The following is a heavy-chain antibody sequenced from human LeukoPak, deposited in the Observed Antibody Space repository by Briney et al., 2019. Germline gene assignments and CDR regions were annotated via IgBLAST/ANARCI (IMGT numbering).Heavy chain of an antibody. CDR3: ASNPPTSSTYYYYGMDV. V-gene: IGHV1-2*02. CDR2: INPNSGGT. Sequence: ASVKVSCKASGYTFTGYYMHWVRQAPGQGLEWMGWINPNSGGTNYAQKFQGRVTMTRDTSISTAYMGLSRLRSDDTAVYYCASNPPTSSTYYYYGMDVWGQGTTVTVSS. CDR1: GYTFTGYY. D-gene: IGHD2-2*01. J-gene: IGHJ6*02.